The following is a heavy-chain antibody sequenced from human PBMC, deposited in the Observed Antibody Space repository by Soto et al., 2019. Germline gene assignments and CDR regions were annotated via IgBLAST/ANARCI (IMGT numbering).Heavy chain of an antibody. CDR1: GYTFTGNY. Sequence: QVQLVQSGAEGKKPGASVKVSCKASGYTFTGNYMHWVRQAPGQGLEWMGWINPNSGGTNYAQKFQGRVTVTSDTSISTAYMEMSRLRSDDTAVYYCAREGDSSSPFDIWGQGTMVTVSS. CDR3: AREGDSSSPFDI. J-gene: IGHJ3*02. V-gene: IGHV1-2*02. CDR2: INPNSGGT. D-gene: IGHD6-6*01.